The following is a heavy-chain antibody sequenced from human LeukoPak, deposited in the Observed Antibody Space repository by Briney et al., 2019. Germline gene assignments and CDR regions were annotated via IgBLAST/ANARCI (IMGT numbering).Heavy chain of an antibody. Sequence: SQTLSLTCAISRDSVSSNNAAWNWIRQSPSRGLEWLGRTYYRSKWYTDYAVSVKSRITINPDTSKNQLSLQLNSVIPEDTAVYYCARVGQHRRVFDYWGQGTLVTVSS. CDR2: TYYRSKWYT. CDR1: RDSVSSNNAA. CDR3: ARVGQHRRVFDY. D-gene: IGHD1-26*01. J-gene: IGHJ4*02. V-gene: IGHV6-1*01.